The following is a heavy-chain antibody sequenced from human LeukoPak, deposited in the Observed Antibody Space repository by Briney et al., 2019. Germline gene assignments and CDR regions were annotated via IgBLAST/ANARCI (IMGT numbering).Heavy chain of an antibody. V-gene: IGHV3-21*01. J-gene: IGHJ6*03. CDR1: VLTFSSYS. CDR2: ISSSSSYI. D-gene: IGHD2-2*01. Sequence: RGSLRLACSASVLTFSSYSIDSGRQARGEGLGWVSSISSSSSYIYYADSVKGRFTISRDNAKNSLYLQMNSLRAEDTAVYYCARLSQGIVVVPAALNYYMDVWGKGTTVTVSS. CDR3: ARLSQGIVVVPAALNYYMDV.